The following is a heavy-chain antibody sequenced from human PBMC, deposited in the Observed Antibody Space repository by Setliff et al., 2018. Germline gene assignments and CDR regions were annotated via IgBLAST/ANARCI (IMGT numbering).Heavy chain of an antibody. D-gene: IGHD3-16*01. CDR3: TTDPSPTFGGVIGAAFDF. Sequence: PGGSLRLSCEAFGFTFNNYWMSWVRQAPGKGLEWVANIMQDGGAQYYLDSVKGRFTVSRDNSNNTLYLHMSSLRAEDTAVYFCTTDPSPTFGGVIGAAFDFWGQGTMVTVSS. J-gene: IGHJ3*01. CDR1: GFTFNNYW. V-gene: IGHV3-7*03. CDR2: IMQDGGAQ.